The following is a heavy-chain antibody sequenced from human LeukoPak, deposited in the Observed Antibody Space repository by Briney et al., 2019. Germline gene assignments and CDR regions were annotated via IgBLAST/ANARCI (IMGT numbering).Heavy chain of an antibody. CDR1: GGSISSYY. Sequence: PSETLSLTCTVSGGSISSYYWSWIRQPPGKGLEWIGYIYYSGSTNYNPSLKSRVTISVDTSKNQFSLKLSSVTAADTAVYYCAREAYGDLLSYFDYWGQEPWSPSPQ. CDR2: IYYSGST. CDR3: AREAYGDLLSYFDY. J-gene: IGHJ4*01. D-gene: IGHD4-17*01. V-gene: IGHV4-59*01.